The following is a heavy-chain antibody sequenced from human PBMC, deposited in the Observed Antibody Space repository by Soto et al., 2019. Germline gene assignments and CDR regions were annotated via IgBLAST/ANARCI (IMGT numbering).Heavy chain of an antibody. Sequence: ASVKVSCKASGYTLSSYGISWVRQAPGQGLEWMGWVSAYNGNPNYAQKLQGRITLTTDAPTSTAYMGLRSLRSDDTAVYYCARVPYYYDTSGYYSWGQGTLVTVSS. J-gene: IGHJ4*02. D-gene: IGHD3-22*01. CDR2: VSAYNGNP. CDR3: ARVPYYYDTSGYYS. V-gene: IGHV1-18*04. CDR1: GYTLSSYG.